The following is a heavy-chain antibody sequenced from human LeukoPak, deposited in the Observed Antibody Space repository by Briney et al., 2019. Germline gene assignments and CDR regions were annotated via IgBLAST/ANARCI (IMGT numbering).Heavy chain of an antibody. J-gene: IGHJ4*02. CDR1: GGSISSYY. CDR2: IYYSGST. CDR3: ARLRGWWDIDY. Sequence: PSQTLSLTCTVSGGSISSYYWSWIRQPPGKGLEWIGYIYYSGSTNYNPSLKSRVTISVDTSKNQFSLKLSSVTAADTAVYYCARLRGWWDIDYWGQGTLVTVSS. D-gene: IGHD2-15*01. V-gene: IGHV4-59*08.